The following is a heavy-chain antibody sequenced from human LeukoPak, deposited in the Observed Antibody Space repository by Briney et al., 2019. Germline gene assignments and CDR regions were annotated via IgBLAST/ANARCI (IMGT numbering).Heavy chain of an antibody. CDR3: AKGGARYCSGGSCSRWYYMDV. V-gene: IGHV3-23*01. Sequence: GGSLRLSCAASGFTFTNYAMSWVRQAPGKGLEWVSSISGSGGTTYYADFLKGRFTISRGNSKNTLYLQMNSLRAEDTAVYYCAKGGARYCSGGSCSRWYYMDVWGKGTTVTVSS. J-gene: IGHJ6*03. CDR1: GFTFTNYA. CDR2: ISGSGGTT. D-gene: IGHD2-15*01.